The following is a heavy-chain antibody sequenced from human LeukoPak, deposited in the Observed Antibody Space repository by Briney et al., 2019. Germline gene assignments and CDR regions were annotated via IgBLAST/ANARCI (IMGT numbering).Heavy chain of an antibody. J-gene: IGHJ4*02. CDR3: ARDLWDGTGY. CDR2: IYSGDST. Sequence: GGSLRLSCVASGFSSTYTSWVRRAPGKGLEWVSVIYSGDSTYYADSVRGRFTISRDISKNTVYLQMNSLRPEDTAVYYCARDLWDGTGYWGQGTLVTVAS. CDR1: GFSSTY. V-gene: IGHV3-66*02. D-gene: IGHD3-3*01.